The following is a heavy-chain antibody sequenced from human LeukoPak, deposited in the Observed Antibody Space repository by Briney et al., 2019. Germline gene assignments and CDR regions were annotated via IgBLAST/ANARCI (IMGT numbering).Heavy chain of an antibody. Sequence: GSLRLSCAASGFTFRSYAMNWVRQAPGKGLEWVSAISADGDSTYYADSVKGRFTISRDNSKNTLYLQMSSLRPGDTAVYYCAKRRYCTSSTCHDFDYWGQGTLVTVSS. CDR1: GFTFRSYA. CDR2: ISADGDST. CDR3: AKRRYCTSSTCHDFDY. J-gene: IGHJ4*02. D-gene: IGHD2-2*01. V-gene: IGHV3-23*01.